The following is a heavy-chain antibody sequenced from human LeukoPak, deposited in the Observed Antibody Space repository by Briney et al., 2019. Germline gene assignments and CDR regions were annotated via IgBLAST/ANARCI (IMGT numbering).Heavy chain of an antibody. J-gene: IGHJ4*02. Sequence: PGGSLRLSCAASGFTFSGSAMHWVRQASGKGLEWVGRIRSKANSYATAYAASVKGRFTISRDDSKNTAYLQMNSLRAEDTAVYYCARDYIAVAGTGGGFDYWGQGTLVTVSS. CDR2: IRSKANSYAT. D-gene: IGHD6-19*01. CDR1: GFTFSGSA. CDR3: ARDYIAVAGTGGGFDY. V-gene: IGHV3-73*01.